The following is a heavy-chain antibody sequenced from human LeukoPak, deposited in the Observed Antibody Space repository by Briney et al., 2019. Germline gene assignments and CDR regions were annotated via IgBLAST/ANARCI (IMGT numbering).Heavy chain of an antibody. D-gene: IGHD3-22*01. V-gene: IGHV1-18*01. CDR1: GYTFTSYG. Sequence: ASVKVSCKASGYTFTSYGISWVRQAPGQGLEWMGWISAYNGNTNYAQKLQGRVTMTTDTSTSTAYMELRSLRSDDTAVYYCARGFYDSSGPLTVNRGDYWGQGNLVTVSS. CDR2: ISAYNGNT. CDR3: ARGFYDSSGPLTVNRGDY. J-gene: IGHJ4*02.